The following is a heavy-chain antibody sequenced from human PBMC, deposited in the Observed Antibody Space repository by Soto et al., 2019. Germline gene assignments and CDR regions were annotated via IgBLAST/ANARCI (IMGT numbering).Heavy chain of an antibody. V-gene: IGHV2-5*02. J-gene: IGHJ6*02. CDR3: AHKGGRGAGMDV. CDR1: GFSVSTSGVG. CDR2: IYWDDDK. D-gene: IGHD2-15*01. Sequence: QITLKESGPTLVKPTQTLTLTCTFSGFSVSTSGVGVAWIRQPPGKALEWLALIYWDDDKRYSPFLQSRVTITKDPSKNRVALTMTNMDPVDTATYYCAHKGGRGAGMDVWGQGTTVTVSS.